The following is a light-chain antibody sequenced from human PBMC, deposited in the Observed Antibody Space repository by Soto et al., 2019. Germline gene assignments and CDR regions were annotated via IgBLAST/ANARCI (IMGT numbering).Light chain of an antibody. CDR1: QDISTY. CDR3: QQNYSTTWT. J-gene: IGKJ1*01. CDR2: AAS. V-gene: IGKV1-39*01. Sequence: DIPMTQSPSSLSPSVGDRVTITCRASQDISTYLNWYQQKPGKAPKLLIYAASSLQSGVPSRFSGSGSETDFTLTISSLQPEDFATYSCQQNYSTTWTFGQGTKVEIK.